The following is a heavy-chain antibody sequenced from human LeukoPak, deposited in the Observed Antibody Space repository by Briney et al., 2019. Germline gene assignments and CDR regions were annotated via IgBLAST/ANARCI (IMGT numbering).Heavy chain of an antibody. CDR2: ISAYNGNT. CDR3: ARDRPRWFSSSWYSRNYYYGMDV. CDR1: GYTFTSYG. D-gene: IGHD6-13*01. V-gene: IGHV1-18*01. J-gene: IGHJ6*02. Sequence: ASVKVSCKASGYTFTSYGISWVRQAPGQGLEWMGWISAYNGNTNYAQKLQGRVTMTTDTSTSTAYMELRSLRSDDTAVYYCARDRPRWFSSSWYSRNYYYGMDVWGQGTTVTVSS.